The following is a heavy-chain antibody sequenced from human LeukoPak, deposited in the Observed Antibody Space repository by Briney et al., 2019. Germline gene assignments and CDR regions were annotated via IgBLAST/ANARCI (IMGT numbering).Heavy chain of an antibody. CDR3: AGGDSSGWTDFDY. CDR2: ISYRGST. D-gene: IGHD6-19*01. V-gene: IGHV4-59*08. Sequence: SETLSLTCTVSGGSISSFYWSWIRQPPGKGLEWIGFISYRGSTNYNPSLKSRVAISLDTSKKQFSLKLSSVTAAATAVFYCAGGDSSGWTDFDYWGQGTLVTVSS. J-gene: IGHJ4*02. CDR1: GGSISSFY.